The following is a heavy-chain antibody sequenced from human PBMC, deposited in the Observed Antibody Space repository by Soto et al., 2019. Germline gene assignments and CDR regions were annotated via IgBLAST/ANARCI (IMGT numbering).Heavy chain of an antibody. CDR1: GFTFSSYG. V-gene: IGHV3-30*18. CDR3: AKDRIAVAGLPCGMDA. CDR2: ISYDGSNK. Sequence: SLRLSCAASGFTFSSYGMHWVRQAPGKGLEWAAVISYDGSNKYYADSVKGRFTISRDNSKNTLYLQMNSLRAEDTAVYYCAKDRIAVAGLPCGMDAWGQGTTVTVSS. D-gene: IGHD6-19*01. J-gene: IGHJ6*02.